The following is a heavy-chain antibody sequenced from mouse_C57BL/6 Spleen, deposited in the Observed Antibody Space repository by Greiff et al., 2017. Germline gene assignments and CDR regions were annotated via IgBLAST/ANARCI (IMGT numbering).Heavy chain of an antibody. J-gene: IGHJ4*01. CDR1: GFSFNTYA. CDR2: IRSKSNNYAT. Sequence: EVQLVESGGGLVQPKGSLKLSCAASGFSFNTYAMNWVRQAPGKGLEWVARIRSKSNNYATYYADSVKDRFTISRDDSESMLYLQMNSVKTEDTAMYYCVRHEGANWGYYYAMDYWGQGTSVTVSS. V-gene: IGHV10-1*01. CDR3: VRHEGANWGYYYAMDY. D-gene: IGHD4-1*01.